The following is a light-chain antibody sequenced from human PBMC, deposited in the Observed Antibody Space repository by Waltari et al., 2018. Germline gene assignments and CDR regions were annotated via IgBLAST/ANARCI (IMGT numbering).Light chain of an antibody. J-gene: IGLJ2*01. Sequence: SYELTQSPSVSLSPGQTARITCSGDALPKKYAYWYEKKPGQAPVLIIFKDREGPSGIPGRFSGSTSGTTVTLTITGVQAEDEADYYCLSPETRGSWVFGGGTKLTVL. CDR1: ALPKKY. CDR3: LSPETRGSWV. CDR2: KDR. V-gene: IGLV3-25*03.